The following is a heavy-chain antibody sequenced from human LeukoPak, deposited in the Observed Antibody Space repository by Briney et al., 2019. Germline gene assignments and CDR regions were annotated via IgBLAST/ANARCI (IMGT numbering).Heavy chain of an antibody. CDR1: GGTFSSYA. CDR3: ASLWFGELLSPFDY. D-gene: IGHD3-10*01. V-gene: IGHV1-69*01. J-gene: IGHJ4*02. CDR2: IIPIFGTA. Sequence: SVKVSCKASGGTFSSYAISWVRQAPGQGLEWMGGIIPIFGTANYAQKFQGRVTITADESTSTAYMELSSLRSEDTAVYYCASLWFGELLSPFDYWGQGTLVTVSS.